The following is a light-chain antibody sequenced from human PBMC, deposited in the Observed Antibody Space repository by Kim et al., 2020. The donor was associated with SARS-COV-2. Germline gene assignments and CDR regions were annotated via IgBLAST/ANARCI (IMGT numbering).Light chain of an antibody. CDR3: LVSYNGPRV. CDR2: DTS. CDR1: TGPITNNHY. V-gene: IGLV7-46*01. Sequence: PGVTVTLTCGSSTGPITNNHYPYWFQVKPGQVPRILIYDTSIKLSWTPARFSGSLLGDKAALTLSGAQPEDEAEYYCLVSYNGPRVFGGGTRLTVL. J-gene: IGLJ3*02.